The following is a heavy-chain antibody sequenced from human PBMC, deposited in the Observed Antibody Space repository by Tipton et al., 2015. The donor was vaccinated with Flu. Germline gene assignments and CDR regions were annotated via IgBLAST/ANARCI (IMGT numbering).Heavy chain of an antibody. Sequence: GSLRLSCAASGFTFSTYWMNWLRQAPGKGLEWVANINQDGSEKYSVDSVKGRFTVSRDNARSSLYLQMNSLRAEDTAVYYCVRAIAASGSFWGQGTLVTVSS. CDR3: VRAIAASGSF. CDR2: INQDGSEK. CDR1: GFTFSTYW. J-gene: IGHJ4*02. V-gene: IGHV3-7*04. D-gene: IGHD3-10*01.